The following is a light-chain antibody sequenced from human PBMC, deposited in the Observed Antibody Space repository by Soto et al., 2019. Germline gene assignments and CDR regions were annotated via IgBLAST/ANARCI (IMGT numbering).Light chain of an antibody. J-gene: IGLJ1*01. CDR2: EVS. Sequence: QSALTQPASVSGSPGQSITISCTGSSNDIGAYKYVSWYQQYPGKAPKLIIFEVSNRPSGVSNRFSGSKSGNTASLTIAGLQAEDEGDYHCSSYTTGSTLYVFGGGTKVTVL. V-gene: IGLV2-14*01. CDR1: SNDIGAYKY. CDR3: SSYTTGSTLYV.